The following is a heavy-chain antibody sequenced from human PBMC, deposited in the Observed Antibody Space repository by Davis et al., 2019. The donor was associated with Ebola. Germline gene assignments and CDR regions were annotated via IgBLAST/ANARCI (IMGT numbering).Heavy chain of an antibody. J-gene: IGHJ4*02. CDR1: GFTFSSYW. V-gene: IGHV3-7*01. CDR2: IKQDGSEK. D-gene: IGHD3-10*01. CDR3: AREGWDYYGSGSYPN. Sequence: GESLKISCAASGFTFSSYWMSWVRQAPGKGLEWVANIKQDGSEKYYVDSVKGRFTISRDNAKNSLYLQMNSLRAEDTAVYYCAREGWDYYGSGSYPNWGQGTPVTVSS.